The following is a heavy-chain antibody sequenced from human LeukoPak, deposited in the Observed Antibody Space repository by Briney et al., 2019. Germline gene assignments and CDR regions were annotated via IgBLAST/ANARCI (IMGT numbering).Heavy chain of an antibody. D-gene: IGHD3-9*01. CDR3: AKGRQYSFDYLIDY. CDR2: ISSDGSKK. V-gene: IGHV3-30*18. Sequence: PGGSLRLSCATSGFTLSDYYMNRVRQAPGKGLEWVAVISSDGSKKNYADSVKGRLTPSRDNSKNTVYLQVDSLRTEDTAVYYCAKGRQYSFDYLIDYWGQGTLVTVSS. J-gene: IGHJ4*02. CDR1: GFTLSDYY.